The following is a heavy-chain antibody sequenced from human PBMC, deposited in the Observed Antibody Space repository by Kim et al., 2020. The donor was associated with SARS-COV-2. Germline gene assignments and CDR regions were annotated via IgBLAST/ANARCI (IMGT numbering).Heavy chain of an antibody. CDR3: ARDYSGSYGLDY. CDR2: ISSSSSYI. D-gene: IGHD1-26*01. CDR1: GFTFSSYS. Sequence: GGSLRLSCAASGFTFSSYSMNWVRQAPGKGLEWVSSISSSSSYIYYADSVKGRFTISRDNAKNSLYLQMNSLRAEDTAVYYCARDYSGSYGLDYWGQGTLVTVSS. V-gene: IGHV3-21*01. J-gene: IGHJ4*02.